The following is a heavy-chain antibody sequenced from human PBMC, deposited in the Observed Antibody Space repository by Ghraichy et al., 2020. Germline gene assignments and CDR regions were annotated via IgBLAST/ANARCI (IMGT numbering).Heavy chain of an antibody. V-gene: IGHV4-59*01. J-gene: IGHJ4*02. CDR3: ARARVYCTGNSCYSDF. D-gene: IGHD2-8*02. Sequence: SETLSLTCTVSGGSISTSYWNWIRQPPGKGLEWIGYIYYSGTTNYNPSLKSRVTISVDTSRTQFSLSLSSVTAADTAVYYCARARVYCTGNSCYSDFWGQGTLVTVSS. CDR2: IYYSGTT. CDR1: GGSISTSY.